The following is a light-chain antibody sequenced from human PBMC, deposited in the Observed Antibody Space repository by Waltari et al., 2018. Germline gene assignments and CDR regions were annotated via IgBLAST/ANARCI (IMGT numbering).Light chain of an antibody. J-gene: IGLJ1*01. V-gene: IGLV2-23*01. CDR3: FSFVAANSFV. CDR2: GAT. Sequence: QSALTQPASVSGSPGQSITLSCTGTSNDIGIYDPVPWYQQRPGEAPKLLMYGATKRPSGVSNRFSGSKSGKTASLTISGLQTEDEADYYCFSFVAANSFVFGPGTKVTVL. CDR1: SNDIGIYDP.